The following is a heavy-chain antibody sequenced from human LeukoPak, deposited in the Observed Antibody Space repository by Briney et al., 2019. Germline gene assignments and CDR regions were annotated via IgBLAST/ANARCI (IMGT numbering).Heavy chain of an antibody. Sequence: GGSLRLSCAASGFTISSYWMSWVRQAPGKGLEWVANIKEDGSEKYYVDSVKGRFTISRDNAKNSLYLHMNSLTAEDTAMYYCARDWVAGVPFDAFDIWGQGTMVSVSS. CDR2: IKEDGSEK. D-gene: IGHD3-10*01. V-gene: IGHV3-7*03. CDR1: GFTISSYW. CDR3: ARDWVAGVPFDAFDI. J-gene: IGHJ3*02.